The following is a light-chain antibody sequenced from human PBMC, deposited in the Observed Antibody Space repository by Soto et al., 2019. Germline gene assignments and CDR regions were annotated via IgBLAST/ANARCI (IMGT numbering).Light chain of an antibody. CDR3: SSYASINTVL. J-gene: IGLJ2*01. V-gene: IGLV2-14*01. CDR2: EVT. CDR1: SSDVGGYNY. Sequence: QAVVTQPASVSGSPGQSITISCTGTSSDVGGYNYVSWYQQHPGEAPKLMIYEVTKRPSGASNRFSGSRSGNTASLTISGLQADDEADYYCSSYASINTVLFGGGTKLTVL.